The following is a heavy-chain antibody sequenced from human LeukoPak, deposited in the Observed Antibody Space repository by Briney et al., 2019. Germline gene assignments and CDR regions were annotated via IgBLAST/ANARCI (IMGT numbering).Heavy chain of an antibody. CDR2: INPNSGVT. CDR3: ATAVLYGGNDFDY. Sequence: ASVTVSCKASGYTFTGYYMHWVRQAPGQGLEWMGWINPNSGVTKFAQRFQGRVTMTRDKSTSTAYLDLSSLRSDDTAVYYCATAVLYGGNDFDYWGQGTLVTVSS. V-gene: IGHV1-2*02. D-gene: IGHD5-12*01. J-gene: IGHJ4*02. CDR1: GYTFTGYY.